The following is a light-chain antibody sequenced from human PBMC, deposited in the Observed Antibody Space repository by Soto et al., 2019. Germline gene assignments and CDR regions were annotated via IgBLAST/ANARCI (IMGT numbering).Light chain of an antibody. CDR1: SSDVGAYNS. V-gene: IGLV2-23*01. J-gene: IGLJ1*01. CDR2: KGT. Sequence: LAQPASVSGSPGQSVTISCTGTSSDVGAYNSVSWYQQHPDKAPQLMIYKGTQRPSGVSNRFSGSTSGNAASLTISGLQAGAEADYFCCSSAPESTYVFGTGTKVTVL. CDR3: CSSAPESTYV.